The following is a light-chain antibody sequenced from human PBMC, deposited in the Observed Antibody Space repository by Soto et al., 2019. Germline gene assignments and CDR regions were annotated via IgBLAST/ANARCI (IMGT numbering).Light chain of an antibody. J-gene: IGKJ1*01. V-gene: IGKV3-20*01. Sequence: EIVLTQSPGTLSLSPGERATLSCRASQSVSSSYLAWYQQKPGQAPRLLIYGASSRATAIPDRFSGSGSGTDFTLTISRLEPEDFAVYYCQQYGSSPRTFGQGTKV. CDR2: GAS. CDR1: QSVSSSY. CDR3: QQYGSSPRT.